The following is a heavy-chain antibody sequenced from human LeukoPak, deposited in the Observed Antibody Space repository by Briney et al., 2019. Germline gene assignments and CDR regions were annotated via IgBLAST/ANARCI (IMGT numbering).Heavy chain of an antibody. Sequence: AGSLRLSCAASGFTFSSYAMSWVRQAPGKGLEWVSAISGSGGSTYYADSVKGRFTISRDNSKNTLYLQMNSLRAEDTAVYYCAKDNRLVVVPAAIWDYYYYYGMDVWGQGTTVTVSS. V-gene: IGHV3-23*01. D-gene: IGHD2-2*02. CDR1: GFTFSSYA. J-gene: IGHJ6*02. CDR2: ISGSGGST. CDR3: AKDNRLVVVPAAIWDYYYYYGMDV.